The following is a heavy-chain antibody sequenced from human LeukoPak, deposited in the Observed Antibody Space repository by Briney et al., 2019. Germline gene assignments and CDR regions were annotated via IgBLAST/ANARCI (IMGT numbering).Heavy chain of an antibody. Sequence: PGGSLRLSCAASGFTFSSYAMSWVRQAPGKGREWVSAISGSGGSTYYADSVKGRFTISRDNSKNTLYLQMNSLRAEDTAVYYCAKGEWYYYGSGSYPYFDYWGQGTLVTVSS. CDR1: GFTFSSYA. CDR3: AKGEWYYYGSGSYPYFDY. D-gene: IGHD3-10*01. V-gene: IGHV3-23*01. CDR2: ISGSGGST. J-gene: IGHJ4*02.